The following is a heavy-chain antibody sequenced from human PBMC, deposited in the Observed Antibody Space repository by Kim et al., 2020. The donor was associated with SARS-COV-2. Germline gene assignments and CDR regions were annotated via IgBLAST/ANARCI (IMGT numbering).Heavy chain of an antibody. CDR1: GFTFSDYY. J-gene: IGHJ4*02. D-gene: IGHD3-10*01. Sequence: GGSLRLSCAASGFTFSDYYMSWIRQAPGKGLEWVSYISSSSSYTNYADSVKGRFTISRDNAKNSLYLQMNSLRAEDTAVYYCARVFIGSVLWFDGYYFDYWGQGTLVTVSS. CDR2: ISSSSSYT. V-gene: IGHV3-11*06. CDR3: ARVFIGSVLWFDGYYFDY.